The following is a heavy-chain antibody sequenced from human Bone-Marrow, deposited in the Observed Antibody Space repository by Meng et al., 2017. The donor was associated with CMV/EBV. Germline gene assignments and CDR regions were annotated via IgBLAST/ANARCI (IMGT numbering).Heavy chain of an antibody. D-gene: IGHD3-22*01. CDR3: ARDYYDSGAYYYTEEYYHGLDV. CDR1: GDSVSSNSAA. J-gene: IGHJ6*02. V-gene: IGHV6-1*01. CDR2: TYYRSKWYD. Sequence: LRLSCAISGDSVSSNSAAWNWIRQSPSRGLEWLGRTYYRSKWYDDYAMAVKSRITINPDTSKNQFSLQLNSVTPEDTAVYYCARDYYDSGAYYYTEEYYHGLDVWGQGNTVTFSS.